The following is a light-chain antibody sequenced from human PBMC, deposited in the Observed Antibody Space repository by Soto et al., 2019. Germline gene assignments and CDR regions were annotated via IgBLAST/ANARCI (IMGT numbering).Light chain of an antibody. CDR1: SSDVGSYNL. V-gene: IGLV2-23*02. CDR3: CSYAGSSTSYV. CDR2: EVT. Sequence: QSALTQRASGSGSPGQSITISCTGTSSDVGSYNLVSWYQQHPGKAPKLMIYEVTKRPSGVSNRFSGSKSGNTASLTISGLQAEDEADYYCCSYAGSSTSYVFGTGTKVTVL. J-gene: IGLJ1*01.